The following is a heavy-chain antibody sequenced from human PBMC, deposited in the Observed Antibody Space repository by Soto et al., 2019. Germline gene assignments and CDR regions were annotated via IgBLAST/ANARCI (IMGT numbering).Heavy chain of an antibody. V-gene: IGHV3-7*01. J-gene: IGHJ4*02. Sequence: PGGSLRLSCAASGFTSSSYWMSWVRQAPGKGLEWVANIKQDGSEKYYVDSVKGRFTISRDNAKNSLYLQMNSLRAEDTAVYYCASTPDWGQGTLVTVSS. CDR1: GFTSSSYW. CDR2: IKQDGSEK. CDR3: ASTPD.